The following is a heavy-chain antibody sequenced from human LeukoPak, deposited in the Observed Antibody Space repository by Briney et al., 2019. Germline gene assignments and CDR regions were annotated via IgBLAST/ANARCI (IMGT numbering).Heavy chain of an antibody. CDR2: ISYDGNNK. D-gene: IGHD3-22*01. Sequence: GGSLRLSCAASGSTFSSYGMHWVRQAPGKGLEWVAVISYDGNNKYYGDSVKGRFTISRDNSKNTLFLQMNSLRTEDTAVYYCAKVHLTYYYDSDGYGFQDHWGQGTLVTVSS. CDR3: AKVHLTYYYDSDGYGFQDH. J-gene: IGHJ4*02. CDR1: GSTFSSYG. V-gene: IGHV3-30*18.